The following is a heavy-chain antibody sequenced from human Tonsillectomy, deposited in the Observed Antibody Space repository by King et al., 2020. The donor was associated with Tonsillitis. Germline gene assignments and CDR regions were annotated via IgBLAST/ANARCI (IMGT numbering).Heavy chain of an antibody. Sequence: VQLQQSGPGLVKPSQTLSLTCAISGDSVSSNSAAWNWIRQSPSRGLEWLGRTYYRSKWYNDYALSVKSRITINPDTSKNQFSLQLNSVTPEDTAVYYCARDERIAVAESRDINWFDPWGQGTLVTVSS. D-gene: IGHD6-19*01. CDR2: TYYRSKWYN. J-gene: IGHJ5*02. CDR1: GDSVSSNSAA. CDR3: ARDERIAVAESRDINWFDP. V-gene: IGHV6-1*01.